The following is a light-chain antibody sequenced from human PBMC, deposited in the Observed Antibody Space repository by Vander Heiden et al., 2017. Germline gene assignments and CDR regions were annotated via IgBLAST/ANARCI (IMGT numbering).Light chain of an antibody. CDR2: LGS. V-gene: IGKV2-28*01. J-gene: IGKJ5*01. CDR3: SKALQTPIT. CDR1: QSLLHSNGYIY. Sequence: DIVMTQSQLSLPVTPGEPASISCRSSQSLLHSNGYIYLDWYLKKPGQSPQLLIYLGSNRASAVPDTFSGSGSGTDFTLKISRVEAEDVGVYYCSKALQTPITFGPGTLLEIK.